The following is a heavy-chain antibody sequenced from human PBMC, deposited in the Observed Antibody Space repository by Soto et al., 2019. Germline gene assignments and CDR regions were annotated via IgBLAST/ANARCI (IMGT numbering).Heavy chain of an antibody. J-gene: IGHJ4*02. CDR3: MRVLYDSGVVDF. V-gene: IGHV3-53*01. Sequence: QLVESGGGLFQAGGSTRLSCLVSGFTVDRHDMAWVRQAPGKGLEWVSIIQSGGETYYPDSAQSRFTISRDNSKNTVYLQMNGPRVEDTGVYSSMRVLYDSGVVDFWGQGSLITVS. CDR2: IQSGGET. CDR1: GFTVDRHD. D-gene: IGHD5-12*01.